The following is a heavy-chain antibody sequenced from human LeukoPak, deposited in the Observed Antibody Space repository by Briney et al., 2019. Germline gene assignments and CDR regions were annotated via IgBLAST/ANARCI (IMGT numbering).Heavy chain of an antibody. CDR3: GGSSSGPVGFLVDY. J-gene: IGHJ4*02. CDR1: GFTFSSYA. V-gene: IGHV3-23*01. Sequence: GGSLRLSCAASGFTFSSYAMSWVRQAPGKGLEWVSAISGSGGSTYYADSVKGRFTISRDNSKNTLYLQMNSLRAEDTAVYYCGGSSSGPVGFLVDYLGQGTLVTVSS. CDR2: ISGSGGST. D-gene: IGHD3-3*01.